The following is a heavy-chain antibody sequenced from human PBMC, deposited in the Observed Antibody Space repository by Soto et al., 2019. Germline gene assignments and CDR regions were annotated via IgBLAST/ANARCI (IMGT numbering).Heavy chain of an antibody. D-gene: IGHD2-15*01. J-gene: IGHJ3*02. CDR2: IWYDGSNK. CDR3: ARARINDDAFDI. CDR1: GFTFSSYG. Sequence: QVQLVESGGGVVQPGRSLRLSCAASGFTFSSYGMHWVRQAPGKGLEWVAVIWYDGSNKYYADSVKDRFTISRDNSKNTLYLQMNSLRAEDTAVYYCARARINDDAFDIWGQGTMVTVSS. V-gene: IGHV3-33*01.